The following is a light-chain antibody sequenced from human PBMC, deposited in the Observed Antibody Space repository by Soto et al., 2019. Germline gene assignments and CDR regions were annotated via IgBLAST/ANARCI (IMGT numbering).Light chain of an antibody. V-gene: IGKV3-15*01. J-gene: IGKJ1*01. CDR2: GAS. CDR1: ETVSSN. CDR3: QQYNNWPRT. Sequence: EIVMTQSPATRSVSPGGRATLSCRASETVSSNLAWYQQKLGQAPRLLIYGASTRATGIPARFSGSGSGTEFTLTISSLQSEDFAVYYCQQYNNWPRTCGQGTKGDNK.